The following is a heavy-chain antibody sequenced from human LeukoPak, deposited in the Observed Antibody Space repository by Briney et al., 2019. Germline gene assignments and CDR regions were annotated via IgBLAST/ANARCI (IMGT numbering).Heavy chain of an antibody. CDR2: INPNSGGT. V-gene: IGHV1-2*02. CDR3: ARVKFIAAAGSDY. J-gene: IGHJ4*02. D-gene: IGHD6-13*01. Sequence: VKVSCKASGYTFTGYYMHWVRQAPGQGLEWMGWINPNSGGTNYAQKFQGRVTMTRNTSISTAYMELSSLRSEDTAVYYCARVKFIAAAGSDYWGQGTLVTVSS. CDR1: GYTFTGYY.